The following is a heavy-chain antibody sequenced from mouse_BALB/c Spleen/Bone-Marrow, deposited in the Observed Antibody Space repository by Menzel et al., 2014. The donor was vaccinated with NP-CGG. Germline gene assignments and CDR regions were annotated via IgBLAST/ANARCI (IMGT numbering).Heavy chain of an antibody. CDR3: GRGRTRGYTMDY. CDR2: ISSGSST. J-gene: IGHJ4*01. CDR1: GFTFSSYA. Sequence: EVKLVESGGGLVKPGGSLKLSCAASGFTFSSYAMSWVRQTPEKRLEWVASISSGSSTYYPDSVKGRFTISRDNARNILYLQMSSLRSEDTAMYYCGRGRTRGYTMDYWGQGTSVTVSS. V-gene: IGHV5-6-5*01.